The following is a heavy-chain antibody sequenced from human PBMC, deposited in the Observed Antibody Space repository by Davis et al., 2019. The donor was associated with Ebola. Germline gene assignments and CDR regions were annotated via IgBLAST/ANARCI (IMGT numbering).Heavy chain of an antibody. CDR3: ARGVRGGFDL. CDR1: QFTFSYYW. Sequence: GESLKISCAASQFTFSYYWMHWVRQAPGRGLVWVSRIHSDGSATNYADSVKGRFTISRDNAKNTLSLQMNSLRAEDTAVYYCARGVRGGFDLWGQGTVVTVSS. D-gene: IGHD4-23*01. CDR2: IHSDGSAT. V-gene: IGHV3-74*01. J-gene: IGHJ3*01.